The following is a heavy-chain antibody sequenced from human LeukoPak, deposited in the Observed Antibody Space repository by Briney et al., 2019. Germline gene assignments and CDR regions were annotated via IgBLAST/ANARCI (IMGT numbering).Heavy chain of an antibody. J-gene: IGHJ4*02. V-gene: IGHV3-30*18. CDR2: ISYDVSNK. D-gene: IGHD2-15*01. CDR3: AKLGACSGGSCSELVDY. CDR1: GFTFSSYG. Sequence: PGGSLRLSCAASGFTFSSYGMHWVRQAPGKGLEWVAVISYDVSNKYYADSVKGRFTISRDNSKNTLYLQMNSLRAEDTAVYYCAKLGACSGGSCSELVDYWGQGTLVTVSS.